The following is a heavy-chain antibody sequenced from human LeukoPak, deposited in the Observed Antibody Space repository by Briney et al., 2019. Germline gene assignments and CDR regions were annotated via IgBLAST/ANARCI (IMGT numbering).Heavy chain of an antibody. CDR3: ARHDSYYGSERLGPIDY. CDR2: IYYSGST. V-gene: IGHV4-59*05. D-gene: IGHD3-10*01. CDR1: GVSISSYY. Sequence: SETLSLTCTVSGVSISSYYWSWIRQPPGKGLEWIGSIYYSGSTYYNPSLKSRVTISVDTSKNQFSLKLSSVTAADTAVYYCARHDSYYGSERLGPIDYWGQGTLVTVSS. J-gene: IGHJ4*02.